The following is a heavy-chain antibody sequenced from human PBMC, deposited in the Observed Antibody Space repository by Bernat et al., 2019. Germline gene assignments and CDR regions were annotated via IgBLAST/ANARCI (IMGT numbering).Heavy chain of an antibody. D-gene: IGHD3-9*01. Sequence: EVQLVESGGGLVKPGGSLRLSCAASGFTFSNAWMSWVRQAPGKGLEWVGRIKSKTDGGTTDYAAPVKGRFTISRDDSKNTLYLQMNSLKTEDTAVYYCTTVPLVISYYYMDVWGKGTTVTVSS. CDR3: TTVPLVISYYYMDV. V-gene: IGHV3-15*01. J-gene: IGHJ6*03. CDR2: IKSKTDGGTT. CDR1: GFTFSNAW.